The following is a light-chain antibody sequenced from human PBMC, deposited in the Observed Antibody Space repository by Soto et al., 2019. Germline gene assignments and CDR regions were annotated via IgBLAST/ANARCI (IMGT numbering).Light chain of an antibody. CDR1: QSVSSD. J-gene: IGKJ4*01. CDR3: QQYGYLVT. V-gene: IGKV3D-15*01. CDR2: GAS. Sequence: EILMTQSPATLSVSPGERATLSCRASQSVSSDLAWYQQKPGQAPRLLIYGASTRATGIPDRFSGSGSGTDFTLTISRLEPEDFAMYYCQQYGYLVTFGGGTKVEIK.